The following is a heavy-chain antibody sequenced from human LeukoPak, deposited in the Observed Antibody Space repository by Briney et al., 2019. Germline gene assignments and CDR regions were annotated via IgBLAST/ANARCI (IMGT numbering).Heavy chain of an antibody. CDR2: ISGSGGST. CDR1: GFTFSSYG. J-gene: IGHJ4*02. V-gene: IGHV3-23*01. CDR3: ASRGYCSSTSCRNDFDY. D-gene: IGHD2-2*01. Sequence: PGGSLRLSCAASGFTFSSYGMSWVRQAPGKGLEWVSAISGSGGSTYYADSVKGRFTISRDNSKNTLYLQMNSLRAEDTAVYYCASRGYCSSTSCRNDFDYWGQGTLVAVSS.